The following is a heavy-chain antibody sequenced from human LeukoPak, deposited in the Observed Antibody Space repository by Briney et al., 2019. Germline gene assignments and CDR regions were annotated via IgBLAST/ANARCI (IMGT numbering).Heavy chain of an antibody. CDR2: INPNSGGT. CDR3: ATDLSGSYDY. V-gene: IGHV1-2*02. D-gene: IGHD1-26*01. CDR1: GYTFTGNY. J-gene: IGHJ4*02. Sequence: ASVKVSCKASGYTFTGNYIHWVRQAPGQGLEWMGLINPNSGGTNYAQKFQGRVTLTKDTSITTGYMELSSLRSDDTAVYYCATDLSGSYDYWGQGTLVTVSS.